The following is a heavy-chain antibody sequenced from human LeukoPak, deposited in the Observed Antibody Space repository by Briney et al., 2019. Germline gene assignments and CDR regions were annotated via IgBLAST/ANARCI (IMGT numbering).Heavy chain of an antibody. J-gene: IGHJ4*02. V-gene: IGHV4-61*01. CDR2: IYYSGGT. Sequence: PSETLSLTCTVSGGSISSSSYYWTWIRQPPGKGLEWIGYIYYSGGTNYNPSLKRRVTISVDTSKNQFSLKLSSVTAADTAVYYCARAPGVTTSLDYWGQGTLVTVSS. CDR3: ARAPGVTTSLDY. CDR1: GGSISSSSYY. D-gene: IGHD4-17*01.